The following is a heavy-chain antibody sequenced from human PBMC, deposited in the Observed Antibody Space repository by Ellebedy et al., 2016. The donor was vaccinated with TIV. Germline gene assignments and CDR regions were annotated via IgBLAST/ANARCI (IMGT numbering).Heavy chain of an antibody. CDR3: ARGRSFEAFDI. J-gene: IGHJ3*02. CDR1: GGSISIGGYY. V-gene: IGHV4-39*07. CDR2: IYYSGST. Sequence: MPSGTLSLTCSVSGGSISIGGYYWDWIRQPPGKGLEWIGSIYYSGSTHYNPSLKSRVTISMDTSRNQFSLKLSSVTAADTAVYYCARGRSFEAFDIWGQGTMVTVSS.